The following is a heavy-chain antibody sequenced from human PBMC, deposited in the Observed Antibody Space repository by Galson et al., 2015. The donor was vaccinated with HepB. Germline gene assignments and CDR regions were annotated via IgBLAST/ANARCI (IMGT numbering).Heavy chain of an antibody. J-gene: IGHJ3*02. CDR3: ASGRNYYDSSGYPELDAFDI. CDR2: IYHSGST. D-gene: IGHD3-22*01. CDR1: GGSISSSNW. V-gene: IGHV4-4*02. Sequence: ETLSLTCAVSGGSISSSNWWSWVRQPPGKGLEWIGEIYHSGSTNCNPSLKSRVTISVDKSKNQFSLKLSSVTAADTAVYYCASGRNYYDSSGYPELDAFDIWGQGTMVTVSS.